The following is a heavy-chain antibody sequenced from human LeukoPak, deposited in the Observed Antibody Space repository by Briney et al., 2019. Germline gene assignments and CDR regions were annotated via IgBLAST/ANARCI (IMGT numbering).Heavy chain of an antibody. D-gene: IGHD3-22*01. CDR3: ASPLYSSGYDY. CDR1: GGTFSSYT. Sequence: ASVKVSCKASGGTFSSYTISWVRQAPGQGHEWMGRIIPIVGIANYAQKYQGRVTITADKSTSTAYMELSSLRSEDTAVYYCASPLYSSGYDYWGQGTLVTVSS. J-gene: IGHJ4*02. V-gene: IGHV1-69*02. CDR2: IIPIVGIA.